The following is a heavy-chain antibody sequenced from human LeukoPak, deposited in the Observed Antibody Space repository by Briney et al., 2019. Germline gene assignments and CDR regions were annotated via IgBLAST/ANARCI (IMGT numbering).Heavy chain of an antibody. Sequence: GASVKVSCKASGYTFTGYYMHWVRQAPGQGLEWMGWINPNSGGTNYAQKFQGRVTMTGDTSVSTAYMELSRLRSDDTAVYYCAREDEVGNWFDPWGQGTLVTVSS. CDR2: INPNSGGT. CDR3: AREDEVGNWFDP. D-gene: IGHD1-26*01. V-gene: IGHV1-2*02. J-gene: IGHJ5*02. CDR1: GYTFTGYY.